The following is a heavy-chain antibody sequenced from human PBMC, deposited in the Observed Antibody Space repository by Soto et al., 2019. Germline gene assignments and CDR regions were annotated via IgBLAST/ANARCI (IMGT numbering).Heavy chain of an antibody. CDR1: GFIFSNYA. J-gene: IGHJ4*02. CDR2: ISSSGGGT. CDR3: AKDPVNDGNPYYFDR. V-gene: IGHV3-23*01. Sequence: GGSLRLSCAASGFIFSNYAMSWVRQAPGKGLEWVSTISSSGGGTYYADSVKGRFTISRDNSKNTLNLHMHGLRAEDTAVYYCAKDPVNDGNPYYFDRWGQGTLVTVSS. D-gene: IGHD1-1*01.